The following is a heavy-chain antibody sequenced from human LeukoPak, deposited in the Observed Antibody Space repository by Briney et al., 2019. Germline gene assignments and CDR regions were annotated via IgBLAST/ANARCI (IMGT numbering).Heavy chain of an antibody. J-gene: IGHJ4*02. Sequence: SETLSLTCGVSGGSITSTNWWSWVRQPPGQGLEWIGEVSLSGLTNYNPSLSSRVIMALDTSKNHLSLHLTSVTAADTAVYYCSRENGAFSPFGYWGQGILVTV. CDR1: GGSITSTNW. CDR2: VSLSGLT. CDR3: SRENGAFSPFGY. V-gene: IGHV4-4*02. D-gene: IGHD2-8*01.